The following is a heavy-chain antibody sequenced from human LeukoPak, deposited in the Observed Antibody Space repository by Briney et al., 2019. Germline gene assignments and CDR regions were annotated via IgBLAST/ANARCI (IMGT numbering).Heavy chain of an antibody. V-gene: IGHV4-34*01. Sequence: SETLPLTCAVYGGSFSGYYWSWIRQPPGKGLEWIGEINHSGSTNYNPSLKSRVTISVDTSKNQFSLKLSSVTAADTAVYYCARAGGAHDSPNYWGQGTLVTVSS. CDR2: INHSGST. D-gene: IGHD3-16*01. CDR3: ARAGGAHDSPNY. CDR1: GGSFSGYY. J-gene: IGHJ4*02.